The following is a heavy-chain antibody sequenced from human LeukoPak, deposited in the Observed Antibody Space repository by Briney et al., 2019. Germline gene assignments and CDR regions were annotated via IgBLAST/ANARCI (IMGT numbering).Heavy chain of an antibody. J-gene: IGHJ5*02. CDR1: GFTFSSYA. Sequence: GGSLRLSCAASGFTFSSYAMSWVRHAPGKGLVWVSRINSDGINTSYADSVKSRFTISRDNAKNTLNLQMNSLRAEDTAVYYCARDLGQYYDTSDNWFDPWGQGTLVTVSS. D-gene: IGHD3-22*01. CDR3: ARDLGQYYDTSDNWFDP. CDR2: INSDGINT. V-gene: IGHV3-74*01.